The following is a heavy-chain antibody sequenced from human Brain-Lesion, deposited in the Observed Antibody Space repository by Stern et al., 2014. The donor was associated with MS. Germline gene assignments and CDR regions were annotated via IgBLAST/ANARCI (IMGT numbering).Heavy chain of an antibody. D-gene: IGHD4-17*01. Sequence: EVQLVESGGGLVQPGGSLRLSCAASGFTVSNYYMSWVRQAPGKGLEWVSIIYTSGKTYYADSVRGRFVSSRDKSKSTLYLQMDSLRPEDTAVYYCARDRVTTVTTYYFDSWGQGTRVTVSS. CDR2: IYTSGKT. CDR3: ARDRVTTVTTYYFDS. V-gene: IGHV3-66*02. J-gene: IGHJ4*02. CDR1: GFTVSNYY.